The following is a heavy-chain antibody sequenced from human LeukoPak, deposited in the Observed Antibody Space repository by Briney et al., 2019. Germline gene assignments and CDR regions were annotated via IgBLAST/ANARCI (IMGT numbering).Heavy chain of an antibody. CDR3: ARDLRYYDSSGSDAFDI. CDR1: GGTFSSYA. D-gene: IGHD3-22*01. J-gene: IGHJ3*02. V-gene: IGHV1-69*01. CDR2: IIPIFGTA. Sequence: GSSVKVSCKASGGTFSSYAISWVRQAPGQGLEWMGGIIPIFGTANYAQKFQGRVTITADESTSTAYMELRSLRSDDTAVYYCARDLRYYDSSGSDAFDIWGQGTMVTVSS.